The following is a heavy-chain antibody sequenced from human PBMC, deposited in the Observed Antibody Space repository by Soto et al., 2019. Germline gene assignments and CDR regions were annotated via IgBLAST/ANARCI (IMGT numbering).Heavy chain of an antibody. CDR3: ARGRGEGYSYGYFDY. J-gene: IGHJ4*02. V-gene: IGHV3-7*01. D-gene: IGHD5-18*01. CDR2: IKQDGSEK. CDR1: GFTFSSYW. Sequence: GGSLRLSCAASGFTFSSYWMSWVRQAPGKGLEWVANIKQDGSEKYYVDSVKGRFTISRDNAKNSLYLQMNSLRAEDTAVYYCARGRGEGYSYGYFDYWGQGTLVTVSS.